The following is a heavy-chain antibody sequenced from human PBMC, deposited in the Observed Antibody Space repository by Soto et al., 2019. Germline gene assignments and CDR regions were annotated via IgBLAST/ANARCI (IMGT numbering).Heavy chain of an antibody. CDR3: ARDSTEGLYGDYVGSVIH. J-gene: IGHJ4*02. Sequence: QVQLVESGGGVVQPGRSLRLSCAASGFTFSSYGMHWVRQAPGKGLEWVAVIWYDGSNKYYADSVKGRFTISRDNSKNTLYLQMNSLRAEDTAVYYCARDSTEGLYGDYVGSVIHWGQGTLVTVSS. CDR1: GFTFSSYG. V-gene: IGHV3-33*01. D-gene: IGHD4-17*01. CDR2: IWYDGSNK.